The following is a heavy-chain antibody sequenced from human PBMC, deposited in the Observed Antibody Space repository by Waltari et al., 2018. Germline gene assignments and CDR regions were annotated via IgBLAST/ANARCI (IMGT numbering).Heavy chain of an antibody. CDR1: GFISDVW. CDR2: INEEGKKK. Sequence: EAQLVESGGGLVQPGGSLRLSCAASGFISDVWMAWVRQAPGKGVGWVASINEEGKKKDYVESVKGRFTISRDKAKKSLYLQMNSLRVEDTAIYYCVSEYISGYWGQGTLVTVSS. J-gene: IGHJ4*02. V-gene: IGHV3-7*01. D-gene: IGHD6-19*01. CDR3: VSEYISGY.